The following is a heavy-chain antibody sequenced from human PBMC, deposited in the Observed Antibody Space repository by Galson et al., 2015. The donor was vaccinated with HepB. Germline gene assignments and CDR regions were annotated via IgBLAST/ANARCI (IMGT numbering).Heavy chain of an antibody. CDR1: GFTFSSYA. V-gene: IGHV3-23*01. Sequence: SLRLSCAASGFTFSSYAMTRVRQAPGKGLEWVSAISGSGRTTYYADSVKGRFTISRDNSKNTLYLQMDSLSAEDTAVYYCAKGGDWNYVSGNFDYWGQGTLVTVSS. D-gene: IGHD1-7*01. CDR3: AKGGDWNYVSGNFDY. CDR2: ISGSGRTT. J-gene: IGHJ4*02.